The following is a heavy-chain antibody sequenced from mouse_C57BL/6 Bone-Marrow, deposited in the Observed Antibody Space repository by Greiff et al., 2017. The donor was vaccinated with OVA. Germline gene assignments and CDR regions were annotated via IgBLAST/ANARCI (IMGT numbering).Heavy chain of an antibody. CDR2: IRSKSNNYAT. J-gene: IGHJ3*01. Sequence: EVKVVESGGGLVQPKGSLKLSCAASGFSFNTYAMNWVRQAPGKGLEWVARIRSKSNNYATYYADSVKDRFTISRDDSESMLYLQMNNLKTEDTAMYYCVRTDQAWFAYWGQGTLVTVSA. V-gene: IGHV10-1*01. CDR1: GFSFNTYA. CDR3: VRTDQAWFAY.